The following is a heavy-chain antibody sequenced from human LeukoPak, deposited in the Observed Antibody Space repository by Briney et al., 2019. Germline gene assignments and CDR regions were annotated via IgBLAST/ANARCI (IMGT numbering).Heavy chain of an antibody. CDR1: GYTFTGYH. J-gene: IGHJ4*02. D-gene: IGHD3-22*01. CDR2: MNPKNGGA. V-gene: IGHV1-2*02. Sequence: ASVKVSCKASGYTFTGYHMHWVRQAPGQGLEWMGWMNPKNGGANYAQQFQGRVTMTRDTSISTVYMELSSLTSDDTAVYYCARVRAYYDGSGDPFDSWGQGTLVTVSS. CDR3: ARVRAYYDGSGDPFDS.